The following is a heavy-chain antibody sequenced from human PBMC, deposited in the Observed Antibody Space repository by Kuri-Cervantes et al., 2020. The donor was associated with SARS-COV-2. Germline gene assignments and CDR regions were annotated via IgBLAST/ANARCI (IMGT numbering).Heavy chain of an antibody. CDR1: GFTFSEYY. CDR2: ISSSGSTI. Sequence: GESLKISCAASGFTFSEYYMSWIRQAPGKGLEWVSYISSSGSTIYYADSVKGRFTISRDNAKNSLYLQMNSLRAEDTAVYYCARAPPPASPRGGMDVWGQGTTVTVSS. D-gene: IGHD2-2*01. J-gene: IGHJ6*02. CDR3: ARAPPPASPRGGMDV. V-gene: IGHV3-11*01.